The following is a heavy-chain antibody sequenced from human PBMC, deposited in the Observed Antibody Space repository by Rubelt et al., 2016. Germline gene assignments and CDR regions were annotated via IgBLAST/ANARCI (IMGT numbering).Heavy chain of an antibody. CDR2: IYYSGST. D-gene: IGHD5-18*01. V-gene: IGHV4-31*03. Sequence: QVQLQESGPGLVKPSQTLSLTCTVSGGSISSGGYYWSWIRQYPGKGLEWIGYIYYSGSTYYNPSLKSRITISVDTSKNQFSLKLRSVTAAYTAVYYCASLKQLYYFDYWGQGTLVTVSS. J-gene: IGHJ4*02. CDR3: ASLKQLYYFDY. CDR1: GGSISSGGYY.